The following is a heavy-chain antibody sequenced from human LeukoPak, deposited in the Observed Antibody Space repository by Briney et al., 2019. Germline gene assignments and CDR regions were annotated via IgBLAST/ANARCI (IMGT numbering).Heavy chain of an antibody. Sequence: PGGSLRLSCAASGFTFTRFWLTWVRQSPGKGLEWVANINPDGTKTTYVDSVEGRFSISRYNAKNSVFLLMTSLRAEDTAMYYCATAPASVDSSWGQGTLVAVSS. D-gene: IGHD3-3*01. J-gene: IGHJ5*02. V-gene: IGHV3-7*01. CDR1: GFTFTRFW. CDR2: INPDGTKT. CDR3: ATAPASVDSS.